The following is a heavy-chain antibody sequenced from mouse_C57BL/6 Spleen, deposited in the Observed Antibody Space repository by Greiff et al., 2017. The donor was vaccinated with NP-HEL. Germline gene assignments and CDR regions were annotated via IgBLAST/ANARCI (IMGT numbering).Heavy chain of an antibody. Sequence: QVQLQQSGAELVKPGASVKLSCKASGYTFTSYWMQWVKQRPGQGLEWIGEIDPSDSYTNYNQKFKGKATLTVDKSSSTAYMQLSSRTSEDSAVYYCARSGWLLRRGAMDYWGQGTSVTVSS. CDR1: GYTFTSYW. CDR2: IDPSDSYT. V-gene: IGHV1-50*01. CDR3: ARSGWLLRRGAMDY. J-gene: IGHJ4*01. D-gene: IGHD2-3*01.